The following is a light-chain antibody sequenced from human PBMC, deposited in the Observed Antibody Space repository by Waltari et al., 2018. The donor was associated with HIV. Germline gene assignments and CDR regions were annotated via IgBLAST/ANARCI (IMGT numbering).Light chain of an antibody. J-gene: IGLJ1*01. CDR3: SSYTSSSTYV. V-gene: IGLV2-14*01. Sequence: QSALTQPASVSGPPGQSITISCTGPTTDVGSSNSVSWHQQHPGEAPKLIIHDVSDRPSGISNRFSGSKSGNTASLTISGLQTEDEADYYCSSYTSSSTYVFGTGTRVTVL. CDR2: DVS. CDR1: TTDVGSSNS.